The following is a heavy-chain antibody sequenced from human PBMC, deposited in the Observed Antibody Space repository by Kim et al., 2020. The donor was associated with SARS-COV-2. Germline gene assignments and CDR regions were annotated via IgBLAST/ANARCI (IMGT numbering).Heavy chain of an antibody. V-gene: IGHV3-33*06. CDR2: IWYDGSNK. J-gene: IGHJ3*02. Sequence: GGSLRLSCAASGFTFSSYGMHWVRQAPGKGLEWVAVIWYDGSNKYYADSVKGRFTISRDNSKNTLHLQMNSLRAEDTAVYYCAKDRDAFDIWGQGTMVTVSS. CDR3: AKDRDAFDI. CDR1: GFTFSSYG.